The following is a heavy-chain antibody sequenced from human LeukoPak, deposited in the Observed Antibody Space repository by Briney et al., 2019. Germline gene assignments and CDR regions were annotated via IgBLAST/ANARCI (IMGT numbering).Heavy chain of an antibody. CDR2: FDREDGET. CDR3: ATWGRSGSYYPFDY. Sequence: ASVKVSCKVSGYTLTELSMHWVRQAPGKGLEWMGGFDREDGETIYAQKFQGRVTMTEDTSTDTAYMELSSLRSEDTAVYYCATWGRSGSYYPFDYWGQGTLVTVSS. J-gene: IGHJ4*02. V-gene: IGHV1-24*01. D-gene: IGHD1-26*01. CDR1: GYTLTELS.